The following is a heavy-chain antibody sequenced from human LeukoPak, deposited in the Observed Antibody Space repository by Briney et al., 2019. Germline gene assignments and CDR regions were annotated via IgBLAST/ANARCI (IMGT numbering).Heavy chain of an antibody. Sequence: PGGSLRLSCAASGFTFSSYSMNWVRQAPGKGLEWVSYISSSSSTIYYADSVKGRFTISRDNAKNSLYLQMNSLRAEDTAVYYCARGLLRYFDWLLEDYWGQGTLVTVSS. V-gene: IGHV3-48*01. CDR1: GFTFSSYS. D-gene: IGHD3-9*01. CDR3: ARGLLRYFDWLLEDY. J-gene: IGHJ4*02. CDR2: ISSSSSTI.